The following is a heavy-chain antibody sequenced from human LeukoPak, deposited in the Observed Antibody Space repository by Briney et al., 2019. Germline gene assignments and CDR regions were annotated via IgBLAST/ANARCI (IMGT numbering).Heavy chain of an antibody. CDR1: GFTMNNFG. CDR3: EIGADMTYNFEDSFSFES. D-gene: IGHD5-24*01. J-gene: IGHJ4*02. Sequence: GTSLRLSCAVCGFTMNNFGMHWVRQAPGKGLEWVAVSWYDGSQRHYIDSVKGRFTISRENSMNTLSLELNGLRVEDTAVYYCEIGADMTYNFEDSFSFESWGQGTLVIVSS. V-gene: IGHV3-33*03. CDR2: SWYDGSQR.